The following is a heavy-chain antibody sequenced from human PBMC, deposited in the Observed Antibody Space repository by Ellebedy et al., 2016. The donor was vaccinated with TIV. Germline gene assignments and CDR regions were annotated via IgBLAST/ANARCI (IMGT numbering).Heavy chain of an antibody. J-gene: IGHJ5*02. CDR2: IYYGGST. CDR3: ARGTFRWLDP. D-gene: IGHD1-1*01. V-gene: IGHV4-59*08. CDR1: GGSISSYY. Sequence: MPSETLSPTCTVSGGSISSYYWSWIRQPPGKGLEWIGYIYYGGSTNYNPSLKSRVTISVATSKNQFSLKLSSVTAADTAVYYCARGTFRWLDPWGQGTLVTVSS.